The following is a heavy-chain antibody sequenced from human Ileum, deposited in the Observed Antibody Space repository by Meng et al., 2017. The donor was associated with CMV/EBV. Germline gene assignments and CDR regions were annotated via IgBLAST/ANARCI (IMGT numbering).Heavy chain of an antibody. CDR3: ARASPQRRFLSY. D-gene: IGHD3-3*01. J-gene: IGHJ4*02. Sequence: VQLRTWGAGLLKPSETLSLMCAVYGGSFSEYHWSWIRQPPGKGLEWIGEINHGGSSNYNPSLKSRVTISVDRSRNQVSLKLTSVTAADTAVYYCARASPQRRFLSYWGQGTLVTVSS. CDR1: GGSFSEYH. CDR2: INHGGSS. V-gene: IGHV4-34*01.